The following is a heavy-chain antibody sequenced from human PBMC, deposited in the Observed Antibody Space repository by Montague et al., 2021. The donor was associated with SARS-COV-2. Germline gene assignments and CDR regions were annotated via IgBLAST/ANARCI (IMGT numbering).Heavy chain of an antibody. V-gene: IGHV4-39*07. J-gene: IGHJ6*02. CDR1: GGSISSSSYY. D-gene: IGHD3-9*01. Sequence: SETLSLTCTVSGGSISSSSYYWGWIRQPPGKGLEWIGSIYYSGSTYYNPSLKSRVTISVDTSKNQFSLKLGSVTAADTAVYYCARVKTPRYYDILTGYSKYYGMDVWGQGTTVTVSS. CDR3: ARVKTPRYYDILTGYSKYYGMDV. CDR2: IYYSGST.